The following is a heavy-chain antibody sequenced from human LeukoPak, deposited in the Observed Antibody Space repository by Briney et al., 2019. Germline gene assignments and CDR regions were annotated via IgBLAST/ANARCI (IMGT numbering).Heavy chain of an antibody. V-gene: IGHV3-23*01. CDR3: ARGREYYDSSGYYYTY. CDR2: ISGSGDST. Sequence: PGGSLRLSCAASGFTFSTYAVGWVRQAPGKGLEWVSTISGSGDSTYYADSVKGRFTISRDNSKDTLYLQMSSVRVDDTAVYYCARGREYYDSSGYYYTYWGQGTLVTVSS. CDR1: GFTFSTYA. J-gene: IGHJ4*02. D-gene: IGHD3-22*01.